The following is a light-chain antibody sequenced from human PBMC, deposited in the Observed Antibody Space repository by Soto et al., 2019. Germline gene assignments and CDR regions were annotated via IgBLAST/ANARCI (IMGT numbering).Light chain of an antibody. CDR1: QSVGSS. J-gene: IGKJ5*01. Sequence: EIVLTQSPATLSLSPGGRATLSYRASQSVGSSLAWYQQRPGQAPRLLIYDAFIRATGIPARFSGSESGTDFTLTISSLEPEHFAVYYCQQRSNWPLTFGQGTRLEIK. V-gene: IGKV3-11*01. CDR3: QQRSNWPLT. CDR2: DAF.